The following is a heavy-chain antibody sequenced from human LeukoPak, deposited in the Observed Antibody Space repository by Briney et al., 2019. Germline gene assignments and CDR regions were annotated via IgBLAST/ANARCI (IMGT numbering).Heavy chain of an antibody. CDR3: ATPLVDPGMSGHDIDY. V-gene: IGHV3-21*01. D-gene: IGHD5-18*01. J-gene: IGHJ4*02. CDR2: ITRSSSYT. CDR1: GFIFSRYS. Sequence: GGSLRLSCAVSGFIFSRYSMNWVRQAPGKGLEWVSSITRSSSYTYYADSVKGRFTISRDNAKNSLYLQMNSLRAEDTAVYFCATPLVDPGMSGHDIDYWGQGTLVTVSS.